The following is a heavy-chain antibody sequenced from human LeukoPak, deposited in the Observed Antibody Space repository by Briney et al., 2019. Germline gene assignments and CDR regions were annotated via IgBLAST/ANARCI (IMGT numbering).Heavy chain of an antibody. Sequence: ASVKVSCKASGYTFTGYYMHWVRQAPGQGPDWMGWINPNSGGTNYAQKFQGRVTMTRDTSISTAYMALSRLRSDDTAVYYCASQDCSSTSCYRGTGYWGQGTLVTVSS. J-gene: IGHJ4*02. CDR3: ASQDCSSTSCYRGTGY. D-gene: IGHD2-2*02. CDR1: GYTFTGYY. V-gene: IGHV1-2*02. CDR2: INPNSGGT.